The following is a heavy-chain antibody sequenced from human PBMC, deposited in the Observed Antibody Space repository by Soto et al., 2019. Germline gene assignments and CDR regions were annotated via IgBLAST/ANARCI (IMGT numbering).Heavy chain of an antibody. V-gene: IGHV1-69*06. J-gene: IGHJ5*02. CDR1: GGTFSSYA. CDR3: ARSRGYSYGFPLYNWFDP. D-gene: IGHD5-18*01. Sequence: SVKVSCKASGGTFSSYAISWVRQAPGQGLEWMGGIIPIFGTANYAQKFQGRVTITAYKSTSTAYMELSSLRSEDTAVYYCARSRGYSYGFPLYNWFDPWGQGTLVTVSS. CDR2: IIPIFGTA.